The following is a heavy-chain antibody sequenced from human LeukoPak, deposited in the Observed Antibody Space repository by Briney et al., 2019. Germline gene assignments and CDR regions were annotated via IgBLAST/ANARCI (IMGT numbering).Heavy chain of an antibody. CDR3: AREWELRTYNWFDP. CDR2: IYTSGGT. CDR1: GGSISSYY. D-gene: IGHD1-26*01. Sequence: PSETLSLTCTVSGGSISSYYWSWIRQPAGKGLEWIGRIYTSGGTNYNPSLKSRVTMSVDTSKNQFSLKLSSVTAADTAVYYCAREWELRTYNWFDPWGQGTLVTVSS. V-gene: IGHV4-4*07. J-gene: IGHJ5*02.